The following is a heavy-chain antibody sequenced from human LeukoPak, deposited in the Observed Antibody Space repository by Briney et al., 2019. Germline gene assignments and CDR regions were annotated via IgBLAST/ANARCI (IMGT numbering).Heavy chain of an antibody. V-gene: IGHV1-69*05. CDR3: ASLLSVVVPAADFDAFDI. J-gene: IGHJ3*02. CDR1: GGTFSSYA. CDR2: IIPIFGTA. Sequence: SVKVSCKASGGTFSSYAISWVRQAPGQELEWMGGIIPIFGTANYAQKFQGRVTITTDESTSTAYMELSSLRSEDTAVYYCASLLSVVVPAADFDAFDIWGQGIMVTVSS. D-gene: IGHD2-2*01.